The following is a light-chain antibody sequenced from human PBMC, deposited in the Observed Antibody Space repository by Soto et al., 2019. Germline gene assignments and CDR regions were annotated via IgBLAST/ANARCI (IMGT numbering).Light chain of an antibody. CDR3: HQRKSWPRT. CDR1: QYINTR. J-gene: IGKJ1*01. CDR2: QTS. Sequence: EIVLTQSPATGSSLPVDIVRVCFRASQYINTRLAWYQHRPGQAPRLLIYQTSIRAAGIPARFSASGSGTDFTLTISDVQPQDFALYYCHQRKSWPRTFGQGTKVDIK. V-gene: IGKV3-11*01.